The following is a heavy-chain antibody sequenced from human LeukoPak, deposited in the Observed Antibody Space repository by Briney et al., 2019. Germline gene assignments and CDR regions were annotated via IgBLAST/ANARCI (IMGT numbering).Heavy chain of an antibody. D-gene: IGHD3-10*01. CDR2: IYYSGST. Sequence: SETLSLTCTVSGGSISSYYWSWIRQPPGKGLEWIGYIYYSGSTNYNPSLKSRVTISVDTSKNQFSLKLSSVTAADTAVYFCARQLYVSGSYYAPMDVWGKGTTVTISS. CDR3: ARQLYVSGSYYAPMDV. J-gene: IGHJ6*03. V-gene: IGHV4-59*08. CDR1: GGSISSYY.